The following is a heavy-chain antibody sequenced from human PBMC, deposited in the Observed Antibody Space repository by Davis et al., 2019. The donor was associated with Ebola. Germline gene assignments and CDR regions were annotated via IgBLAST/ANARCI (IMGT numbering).Heavy chain of an antibody. CDR2: ISYDGSNK. Sequence: PGGSLRLSCAASGFTFSSYAMHWVRQAPGKGLEWVAVISYDGSNKYYADSVKGRFTISRDNSKNTLYLQMNSLRAEDTAVYYCARVAYWSGRDYYYYMDVWGKGTTVTVSS. J-gene: IGHJ6*03. CDR1: GFTFSSYA. CDR3: ARVAYWSGRDYYYYMDV. D-gene: IGHD3-3*01. V-gene: IGHV3-30-3*01.